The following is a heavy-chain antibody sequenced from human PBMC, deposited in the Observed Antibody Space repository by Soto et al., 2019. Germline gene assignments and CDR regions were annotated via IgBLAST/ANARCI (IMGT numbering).Heavy chain of an antibody. CDR2: IYYDGTT. J-gene: IGHJ4*02. CDR1: VASVSAGPFY. D-gene: IGHD5-12*01. Sequence: PSETLSLTCTVSVASVSAGPFYWAWVRQPPGNGLEYIGFIYYDGTTHYNPSLKSRVSISLDTSQNQFSLNLNSVTTADSAFYYCATLRWPYDTFDFWGQGTLVTVSS. CDR3: ATLRWPYDTFDF. V-gene: IGHV4-61*01.